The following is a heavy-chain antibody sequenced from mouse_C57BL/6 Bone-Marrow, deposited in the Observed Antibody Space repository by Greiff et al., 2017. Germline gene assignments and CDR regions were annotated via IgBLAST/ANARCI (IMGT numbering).Heavy chain of an antibody. CDR1: GYTFTDYE. D-gene: IGHD2-10*02. V-gene: IGHV1-15*01. Sequence: VQLQQSGAELVRPGASVTLSCKASGYTFTDYEMHWVKQTPVHGLEWIGAIDPETGGTAYNQKFKGKAILTADKSSSTAYMALRSLTSEDSAVYYCTVWYAMDYWGQGTSVTVSS. J-gene: IGHJ4*01. CDR2: IDPETGGT. CDR3: TVWYAMDY.